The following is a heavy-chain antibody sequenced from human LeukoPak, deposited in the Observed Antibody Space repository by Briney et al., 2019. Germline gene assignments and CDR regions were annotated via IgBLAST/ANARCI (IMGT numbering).Heavy chain of an antibody. V-gene: IGHV4-59*11. Sequence: SETLSLTCTVSGGSITSHYWSWVRQPPGKGLEWIAYLFDSVRTKDNPSLKSRLTLSADTSKNQFSLRLDSVTAADTAVYYCATIKRGSIFGYFDFWGQGIKVTVSS. CDR3: ATIKRGSIFGYFDF. CDR1: GGSITSHY. J-gene: IGHJ4*02. CDR2: LFDSVRT. D-gene: IGHD5-18*01.